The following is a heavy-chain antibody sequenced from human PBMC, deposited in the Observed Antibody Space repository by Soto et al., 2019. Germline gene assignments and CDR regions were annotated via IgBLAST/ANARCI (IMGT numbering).Heavy chain of an antibody. CDR1: GFTFSSYS. CDR2: ISSSSSYI. Sequence: GGSLRLSCAASGFTFSSYSMNWVRQALGKGLEWVSSISSSSSYIYYADSVKGRFTISRDNAKNSLYLQMNSLRAEDTAVYYCAIIVVVPATDAFDIWGQGTMVTVSS. J-gene: IGHJ3*02. V-gene: IGHV3-21*01. D-gene: IGHD2-2*01. CDR3: AIIVVVPATDAFDI.